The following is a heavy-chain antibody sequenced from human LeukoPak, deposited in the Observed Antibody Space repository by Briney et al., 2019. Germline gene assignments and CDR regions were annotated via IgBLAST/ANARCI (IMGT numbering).Heavy chain of an antibody. CDR2: IKQDGSEE. CDR1: EFRFGSDW. V-gene: IGHV3-7*01. Sequence: PGGSLRLSCVASEFRFGSDWISWVRQAPGKGLEWVACIKQDGSEEYYVGSVRGRFTVSVDNGKNSLYLQMNSLRAEDTARYYCATLDSTKSVFWGRGTAVTVSS. CDR3: ATLDSTKSVF. J-gene: IGHJ1*01. D-gene: IGHD2-2*01.